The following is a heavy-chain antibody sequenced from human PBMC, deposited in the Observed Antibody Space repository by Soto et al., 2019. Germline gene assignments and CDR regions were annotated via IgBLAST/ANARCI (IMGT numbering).Heavy chain of an antibody. D-gene: IGHD3-10*01. CDR1: GLTFSNYA. J-gene: IGHJ3*01. CDR2: ISGSSGSI. Sequence: VQLLESGGGLVQPGGSLRLSCAVSGLTFSNYAMTWVRQAPGKGLEWVSTISGSSGSIYYADSVRGRFTISRDNSKNTLYLEMNSLRDEDTAIYYCAKDRSGSHYDGWRAAFDVWGQGTMVTVSS. CDR3: AKDRSGSHYDGWRAAFDV. V-gene: IGHV3-23*01.